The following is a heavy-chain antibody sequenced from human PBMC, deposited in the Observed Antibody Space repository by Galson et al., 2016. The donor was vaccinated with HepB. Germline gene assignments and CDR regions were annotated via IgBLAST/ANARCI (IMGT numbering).Heavy chain of an antibody. CDR1: GYSFTNYW. V-gene: IGHV5-51*01. CDR2: IYPGDSDT. J-gene: IGHJ6*02. CDR3: ARSNDTYYYDSRGYYKYAMDV. Sequence: QSGAEVKKPGQSLKISCKGFGYSFTNYWIGWVRQMPGKGLEWMGIIYPGDSDTAYSPPFQGQVTISADKSISTAYLQWSSLKASDTAMYYCARSNDTYYYDSRGYYKYAMDVCGQGTTVTVSS. D-gene: IGHD3-22*01.